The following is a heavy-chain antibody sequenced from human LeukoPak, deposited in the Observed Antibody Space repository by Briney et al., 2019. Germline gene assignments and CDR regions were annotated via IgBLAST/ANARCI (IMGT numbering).Heavy chain of an antibody. CDR3: ARGAKIYGDYVVFDY. CDR2: ISSSSSYI. CDR1: GFTFSSYS. Sequence: GGSLRLSCAASGFTFSSYSMNWVRQAPGKGLEWVSSISSSSSYIYYADSVKGRFTISRDNAKNSLYLQMNSLRAEDTAVYYCARGAKIYGDYVVFDYWGQGTLVAVSS. D-gene: IGHD4-17*01. J-gene: IGHJ4*02. V-gene: IGHV3-21*01.